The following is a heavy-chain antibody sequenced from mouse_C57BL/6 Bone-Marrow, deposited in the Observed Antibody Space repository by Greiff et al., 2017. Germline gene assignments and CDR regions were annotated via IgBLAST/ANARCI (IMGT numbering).Heavy chain of an antibody. J-gene: IGHJ1*03. Sequence: DVQLVESGGDLVKPGGSLTLSCAASGFTFSSYGMSWVRQTPDKRLEWVATISSGGSYTYYPDSVKGRFTISRDNAKNTLYLQMSSLKSEDTAMYYCASLTTVGADWYFDVWGTGTTVTVSS. V-gene: IGHV5-6*01. D-gene: IGHD1-1*01. CDR3: ASLTTVGADWYFDV. CDR2: ISSGGSYT. CDR1: GFTFSSYG.